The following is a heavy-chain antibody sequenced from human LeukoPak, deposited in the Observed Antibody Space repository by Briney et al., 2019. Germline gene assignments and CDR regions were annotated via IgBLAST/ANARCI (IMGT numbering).Heavy chain of an antibody. Sequence: PGGSLRLSCAASEFTFSRYWMSWVRQAPGKGLEWVADIQQDGSEKNYVDSVKGRFTISRDNAKNSLYLQMNSLRADDTAVYYCARGIYSSSPWGQGTLVTVSS. CDR3: ARGIYSSSP. CDR2: IQQDGSEK. D-gene: IGHD6-13*01. V-gene: IGHV3-7*01. CDR1: EFTFSRYW. J-gene: IGHJ5*02.